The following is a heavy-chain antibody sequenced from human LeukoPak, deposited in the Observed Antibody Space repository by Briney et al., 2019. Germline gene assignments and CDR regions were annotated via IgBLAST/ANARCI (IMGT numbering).Heavy chain of an antibody. CDR3: ARGWYYYDSSGYHYFDY. CDR1: GYTFTGYY. J-gene: IGHJ4*02. D-gene: IGHD3-22*01. CDR2: INPNSGGT. V-gene: IGHV1-2*02. Sequence: ASVKVSCKASGYTFTGYYMHWVRQAPGQGLEWMGWINPNSGGTNYAQKFQGRVTMTRDTSISTAYMELSRLRSDVTAVYYRARGWYYYDSSGYHYFDYWGQGTLVTVSS.